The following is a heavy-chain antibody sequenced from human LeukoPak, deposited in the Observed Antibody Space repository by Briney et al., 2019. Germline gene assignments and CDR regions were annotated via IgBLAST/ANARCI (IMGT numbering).Heavy chain of an antibody. CDR3: AKDWGTYYNFWSGRALDY. Sequence: GGSLRLSCAASGFTFSSYAVSWVRQAPGKGLEWVSAISGSGGSTYYADSVKGRFTISRDNSKNTLYLQMNSLRAEDTAVYYCAKDWGTYYNFWSGRALDYWGQGTLVTVSS. CDR2: ISGSGGST. J-gene: IGHJ4*02. CDR1: GFTFSSYA. D-gene: IGHD3-3*01. V-gene: IGHV3-23*01.